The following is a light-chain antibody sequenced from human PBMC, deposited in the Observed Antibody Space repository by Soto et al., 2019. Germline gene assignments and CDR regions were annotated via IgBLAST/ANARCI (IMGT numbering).Light chain of an antibody. V-gene: IGKV4-1*01. CDR3: QQYYSSVVT. J-gene: IGKJ5*01. CDR1: QSILSSSNNKNS. Sequence: DIVMTQSPDSLAVSLGERATINCKSSQSILSSSNNKNSLAWFQQQPGQPPNLLIYWASTRESGVPDRFSGSGSGTDFTLTISSLQAEDVAVYYCQQYYSSVVTFGQGTRLEIQ. CDR2: WAS.